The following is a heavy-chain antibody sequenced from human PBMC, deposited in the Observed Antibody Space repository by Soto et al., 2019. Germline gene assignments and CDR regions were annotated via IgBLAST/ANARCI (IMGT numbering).Heavy chain of an antibody. V-gene: IGHV1-8*01. CDR2: MNPNSGNT. CDR1: VYTFSSYY. Sequence: ASVKGSCKGAVYTFSSYYSNWVRQATRQGLEWMGWMNPNSGNTGYAQKFQGRVNMTRNTSISTAYMELSSLRSEDTAVYYCARGPPLPSYYDYVWGSSRSCDYWGQGPLVTLSS. J-gene: IGHJ4*02. D-gene: IGHD3-16*02. CDR3: ARGPPLPSYYDYVWGSSRSCDY.